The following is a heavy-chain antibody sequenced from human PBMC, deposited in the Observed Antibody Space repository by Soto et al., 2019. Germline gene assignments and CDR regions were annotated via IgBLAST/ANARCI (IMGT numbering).Heavy chain of an antibody. D-gene: IGHD1-1*01. V-gene: IGHV1-69*02. Sequence: QVQLVQSGAEVKKPGSSVKVSCKASGGTFSSYTISWVRQAPGQGLEWMGRIIPILGIANYAQKFQGRVTITAEKSTGTAYMELSSLRSEDTAVYYCARAPGTTGPTRNWFDPWGQGTLVTVSS. J-gene: IGHJ5*02. CDR3: ARAPGTTGPTRNWFDP. CDR2: IIPILGIA. CDR1: GGTFSSYT.